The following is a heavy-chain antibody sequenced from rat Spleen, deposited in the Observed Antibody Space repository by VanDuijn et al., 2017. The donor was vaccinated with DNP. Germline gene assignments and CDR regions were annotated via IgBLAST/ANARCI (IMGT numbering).Heavy chain of an antibody. J-gene: IGHJ2*01. CDR2: IDTDGGST. CDR3: ASGGEHY. Sequence: EVQLVETGGGLVQPGRGVKLSCVECGFMFSSYWMYWIRQAPGKGLEWVASIDTDGGSTYYPDSVKGRFTISRDNAENTVYLQMNSLRSEETATYYCASGGEHYWGQGVMVTVSS. CDR1: GFMFSSYW. D-gene: IGHD3-2*01. V-gene: IGHV5-58*01.